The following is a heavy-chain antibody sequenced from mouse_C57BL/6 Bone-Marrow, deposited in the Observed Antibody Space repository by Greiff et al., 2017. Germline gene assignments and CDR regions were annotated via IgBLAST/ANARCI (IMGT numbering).Heavy chain of an antibody. CDR1: GYSITSGYD. V-gene: IGHV3-1*01. J-gene: IGHJ3*01. Sequence: EVQRVESGPGMVKPSQSLSLTCTVTGYSITSGYDWHWIRHFPGNKLEWMGYISYSGSTNYNPSLKSRISITHDTSKNHFFLKLNSVTTEDTATYYCARANWDGFAYWGQGTLVTVSA. D-gene: IGHD4-1*01. CDR2: ISYSGST. CDR3: ARANWDGFAY.